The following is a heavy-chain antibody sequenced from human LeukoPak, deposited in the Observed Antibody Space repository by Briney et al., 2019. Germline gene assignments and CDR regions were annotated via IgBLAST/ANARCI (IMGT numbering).Heavy chain of an antibody. CDR3: ARHRDYYRFDS. Sequence: SETLSLTCAVYGGSFSGYYWSWIRQPPGKGLEWIGEINHSGSTNYNPSLKSRVTISVDTSKNQFSLKLSSVTAADTAVYYCARHRDYYRFDSWGQGTLVTVSS. CDR2: INHSGST. J-gene: IGHJ4*02. CDR1: GGSFSGYY. V-gene: IGHV4-34*01. D-gene: IGHD3-10*01.